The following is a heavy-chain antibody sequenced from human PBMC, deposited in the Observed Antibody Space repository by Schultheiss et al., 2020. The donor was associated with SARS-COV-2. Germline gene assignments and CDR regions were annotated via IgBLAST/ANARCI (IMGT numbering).Heavy chain of an antibody. CDR1: GYTFTNYA. CDR3: ARDNGRVGSIDY. CDR2: IIPIFGTS. D-gene: IGHD1-26*01. V-gene: IGHV1-69*06. J-gene: IGHJ4*02. Sequence: SVKVSCKASGYTFTNYAIHWVRQAPGQGLEWMGQIIPIFGTSNSAQMFRGRVTITADTSTSTVYMELSSLTSDDTAVYYCARDNGRVGSIDYWGPGTLVTVSS.